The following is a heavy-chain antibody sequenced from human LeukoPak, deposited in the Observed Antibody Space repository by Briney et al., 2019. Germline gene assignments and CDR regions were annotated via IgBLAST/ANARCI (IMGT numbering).Heavy chain of an antibody. Sequence: GGSLRLSCAASEFTFSTYAMSWVRQAPGKGLEWVSGISGSGGSTYYADSVKGRFTISRDNSKNTLYLQMNSLRAEDTAVYYCAKKKQQLAPNPYFDYWGQGTLVTVSS. CDR2: ISGSGGST. CDR1: EFTFSTYA. CDR3: AKKKQQLAPNPYFDY. D-gene: IGHD6-13*01. V-gene: IGHV3-23*01. J-gene: IGHJ4*02.